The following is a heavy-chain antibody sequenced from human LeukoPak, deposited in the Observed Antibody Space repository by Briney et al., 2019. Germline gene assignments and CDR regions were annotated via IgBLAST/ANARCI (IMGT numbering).Heavy chain of an antibody. V-gene: IGHV3-23*01. CDR3: AKYGVLARPHYLDF. J-gene: IGHJ4*02. CDR2: IFSTSQMT. D-gene: IGHD3-3*01. CDR1: GFTFSSAA. Sequence: GGSLRLSCVASGFTFSSAAMSWVRQAPGKGLEWVSSIFSTSQMTYYTDSVRGRFTISSDNSKNTLYLQMNSLRGEDTAVYYCAKYGVLARPHYLDFWGQGTLVTVSS.